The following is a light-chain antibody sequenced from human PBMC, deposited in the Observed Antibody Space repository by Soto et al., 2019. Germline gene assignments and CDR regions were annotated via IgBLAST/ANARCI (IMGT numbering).Light chain of an antibody. CDR3: QSYDSTYVV. V-gene: IGLV6-57*02. CDR1: SGNFGSSY. J-gene: IGLJ2*01. Sequence: NFMLIQPHSVSESPGKTVTISWAGSSGNFGSSYVQWLQQRPGSAPTTVIFEDNRRPSGVPDRFSGSIDRSSNSASLTISGLKPEDEADYFCQSYDSTYVVFGGGTKLTVL. CDR2: EDN.